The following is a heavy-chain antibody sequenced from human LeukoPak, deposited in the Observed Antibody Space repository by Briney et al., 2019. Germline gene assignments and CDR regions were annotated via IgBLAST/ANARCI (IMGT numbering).Heavy chain of an antibody. Sequence: ASETLSLTCTVSGGSISSYYWSWIRQPPGKGLEWIGYIYYSGTTNYNPSLKSRVTISVDTSKNQFSLNLSSVTAADTAVYYCARADYYDSGAGRFDYWGQGTLVTVSS. J-gene: IGHJ4*02. CDR2: IYYSGTT. D-gene: IGHD3-22*01. CDR3: ARADYYDSGAGRFDY. CDR1: GGSISSYY. V-gene: IGHV4-59*01.